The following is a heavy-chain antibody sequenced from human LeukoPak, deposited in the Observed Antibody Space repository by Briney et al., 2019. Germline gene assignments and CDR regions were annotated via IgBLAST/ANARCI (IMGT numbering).Heavy chain of an antibody. Sequence: GGSLRLSCTTSGITFRIYDMSWVRQAPGKGLEWVANIKQDGSEKNYVDSVKGRFTISRDNAKNSLYLQMNSLRPEDTAVYYCARDPYSGSYGDYYYYYMDVWGKGTTVTISS. CDR2: IKQDGSEK. J-gene: IGHJ6*03. CDR3: ARDPYSGSYGDYYYYYMDV. V-gene: IGHV3-7*01. D-gene: IGHD1-26*01. CDR1: GITFRIYD.